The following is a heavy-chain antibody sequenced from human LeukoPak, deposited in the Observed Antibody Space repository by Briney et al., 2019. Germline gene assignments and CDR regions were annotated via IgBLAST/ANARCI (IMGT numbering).Heavy chain of an antibody. V-gene: IGHV1-69*04. CDR3: AREEGGSYEDY. D-gene: IGHD1-26*01. CDR2: IIPILGIA. J-gene: IGHJ4*02. CDR1: GGTFISYA. Sequence: GASVKVSCKASGGTFISYAISWVRQAPGQGLEWMGRIIPILGIANYAQKFQGRVTITADKSTSTAYIELSSLRSEDTAVYCCAREEGGSYEDYWGQGTLVTVSS.